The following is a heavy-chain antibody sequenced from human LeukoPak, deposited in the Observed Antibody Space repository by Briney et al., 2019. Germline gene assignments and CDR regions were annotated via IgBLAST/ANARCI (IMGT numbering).Heavy chain of an antibody. CDR1: GFMFRSDG. J-gene: IGHJ4*02. D-gene: IGHD6-19*01. CDR2: LRYDGST. V-gene: IGHV3-30*02. Sequence: GGSLRLSRAASGFMFRSDGMYWVRQAPGKGLEWVAFLRYDGSTYYADSVKGRFTISRDNSQNTLYLQMSSVRGEDTAVYYCAKVNGVAGIDSWGQGTLVTVSS. CDR3: AKVNGVAGIDS.